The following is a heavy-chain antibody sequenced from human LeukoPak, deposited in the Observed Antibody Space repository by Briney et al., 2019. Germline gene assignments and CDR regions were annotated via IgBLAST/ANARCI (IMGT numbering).Heavy chain of an antibody. J-gene: IGHJ4*02. D-gene: IGHD2/OR15-2a*01. CDR1: GYTFTGYY. CDR2: INPNSGDT. Sequence: ASVKVSCKASGYTFTGYYMHWVRQAPGQGLQWMGWINPNSGDTNYAQKFQGRFTITRDTSINTAYMELSTLRSDDTAVYSCARSFRNWDYWGQGTLVTVSS. V-gene: IGHV1-2*02. CDR3: ARSFRNWDY.